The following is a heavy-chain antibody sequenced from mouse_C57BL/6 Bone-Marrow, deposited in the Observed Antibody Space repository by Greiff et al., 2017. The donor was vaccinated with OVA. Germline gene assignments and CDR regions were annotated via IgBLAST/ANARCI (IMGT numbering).Heavy chain of an antibody. Sequence: VQLQQSGAELAKPGASVKLSCKASGYTFTSYWMHWVKQRPGQGLEWIGYINPSSGYTTYNQKFKDKAPLTADKSSSPAYMQLSSLTYEDSAVYYCARSGAHYYGSSYYVYWYFDVWGTGTTVTVSS. D-gene: IGHD1-1*01. CDR1: GYTFTSYW. J-gene: IGHJ1*03. CDR2: INPSSGYT. V-gene: IGHV1-7*01. CDR3: ARSGAHYYGSSYYVYWYFDV.